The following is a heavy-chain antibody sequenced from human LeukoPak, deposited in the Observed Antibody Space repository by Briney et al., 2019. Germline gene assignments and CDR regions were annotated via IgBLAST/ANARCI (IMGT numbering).Heavy chain of an antibody. V-gene: IGHV1-8*01. CDR2: MNPNSGNT. J-gene: IGHJ6*03. CDR1: GYTFTSYD. D-gene: IGHD3-10*01. Sequence: ASVKVSCKASGYTFTSYDINWVRQATGQGLEWMGWMNPNSGNTGYAQKFQGRVTMTRNTSISTAYMELSSLRSEDTAVYYCARLAAYNYGSGSYYKPSHYYYYYMDVWGKGTTVTVSS. CDR3: ARLAAYNYGSGSYYKPSHYYYYYMDV.